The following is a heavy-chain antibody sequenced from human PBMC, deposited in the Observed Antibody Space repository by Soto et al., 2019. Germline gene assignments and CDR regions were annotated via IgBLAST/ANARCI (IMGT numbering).Heavy chain of an antibody. CDR2: ISANNGKR. Sequence: QLVQSGAAVKMPGASVKVSCKASGYTFTSYGISWVRQAPGQGLEWMGWISANNGKRSSSQNLQDRVTLTTDTSTGTAYMELRSLRSDDTAVYYCTLDGGGAPCYTGYWGQGTQVTVSS. J-gene: IGHJ4*02. V-gene: IGHV1-18*01. CDR1: GYTFTSYG. CDR3: TLDGGGAPCYTGY. D-gene: IGHD2-21*01.